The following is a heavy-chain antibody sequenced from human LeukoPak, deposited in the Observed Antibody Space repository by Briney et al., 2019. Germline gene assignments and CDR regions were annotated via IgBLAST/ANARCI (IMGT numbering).Heavy chain of an antibody. V-gene: IGHV3-33*01. CDR1: GFTFSSYG. CDR3: GRAVGYCSGGSCYYGGPGDY. J-gene: IGHJ4*02. CDR2: IWYHGGNQ. Sequence: PGGSLRLSCAASGFTFSSYGMHWVRQAPGRGLEWVALIWYHGGNQYYADSVKGRFTISRDNSKNTLDPQMNSLRAEDTAVYYCGRAVGYCSGGSCYYGGPGDYWGQGTLVTVSS. D-gene: IGHD2-15*01.